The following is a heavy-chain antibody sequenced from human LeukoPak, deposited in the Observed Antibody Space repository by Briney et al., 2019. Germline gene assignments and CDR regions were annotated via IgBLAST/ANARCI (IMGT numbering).Heavy chain of an antibody. J-gene: IGHJ4*02. D-gene: IGHD6-19*01. Sequence: SETLSLTCTVSDGSISSYFWSWIRQPPGKGLEWIGHIYYSGRTNYSPSLKSRVTISVDTSKNQLSLILSSVTAADTAAYYCARDRGSSGWYGEGYFDYWGQVILVTVSP. V-gene: IGHV4-59*01. CDR1: DGSISSYF. CDR2: IYYSGRT. CDR3: ARDRGSSGWYGEGYFDY.